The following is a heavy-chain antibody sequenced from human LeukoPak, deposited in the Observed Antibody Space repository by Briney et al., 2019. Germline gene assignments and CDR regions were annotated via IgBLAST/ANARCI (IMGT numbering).Heavy chain of an antibody. CDR1: GFTFSSYS. J-gene: IGHJ4*02. CDR3: ASQTYYDILTGLFDY. V-gene: IGHV3-7*03. CDR2: IKQDGSEK. Sequence: GGSLRLSCAASGFTFSSYSMSWVREAPGKGLEWVANIKQDGSEKYYVDSVKGRFTISRDNAKNSLYLQMNSLRAEDTAVYYCASQTYYDILTGLFDYWGQGTLVTVSS. D-gene: IGHD3-9*01.